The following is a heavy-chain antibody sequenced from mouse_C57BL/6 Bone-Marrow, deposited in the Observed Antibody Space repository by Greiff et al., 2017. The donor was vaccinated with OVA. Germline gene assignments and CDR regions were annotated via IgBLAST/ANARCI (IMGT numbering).Heavy chain of an antibody. CDR2: IDPEDGDT. J-gene: IGHJ4*01. Sequence: EVQLQQSGAELVRPGASVKLSCTASGFTIKDYYMHWVKQRSEKGMEWIGRIDPEDGDTEYAPKFQGKATMTADTSSNTAYLQLSSLTSEDTAVYYCTLYYAMDYWGQGTSVTVSS. V-gene: IGHV14-1*01. CDR3: TLYYAMDY. CDR1: GFTIKDYY.